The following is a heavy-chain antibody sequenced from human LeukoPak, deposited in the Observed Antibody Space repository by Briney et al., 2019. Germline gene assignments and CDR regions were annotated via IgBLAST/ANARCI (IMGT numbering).Heavy chain of an antibody. CDR1: GFTVSSSY. J-gene: IGHJ4*02. CDR2: IYSGGST. CDR3: ARVAFRSSSYISGIDY. D-gene: IGHD6-6*01. Sequence: GGPLRLSCSASGFTVSSSYMSWVRQAPGKGLEWVSVIYSGGSTYYADSVKGRFTISRDNSKNTLYLQMNSLRIEDTAVYYCARVAFRSSSYISGIDYWGQGTLVTVSS. V-gene: IGHV3-53*01.